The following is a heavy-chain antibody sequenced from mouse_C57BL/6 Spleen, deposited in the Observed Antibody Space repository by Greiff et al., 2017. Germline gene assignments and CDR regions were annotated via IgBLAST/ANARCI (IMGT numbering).Heavy chain of an antibody. D-gene: IGHD2-3*01. CDR2: ISDGGSYT. CDR3: AREGDYDAPLDY. J-gene: IGHJ2*01. CDR1: GFTFSSYA. V-gene: IGHV5-4*01. Sequence: EVQLVESGGGLVKPGGSLKLSCAASGFTFSSYAMSWVRQTPEKRLEWVATISDGGSYTYYPDNVKGRFTISRDNAKNNLYLQMSHLKSEDPAMYYGAREGDYDAPLDYWGQGTTLTVSA.